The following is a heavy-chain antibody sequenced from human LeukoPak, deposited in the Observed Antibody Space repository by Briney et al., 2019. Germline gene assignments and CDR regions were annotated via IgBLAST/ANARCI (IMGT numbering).Heavy chain of an antibody. CDR2: ISNDASST. CDR1: GFIFTNYG. Sequence: GGSLRLSCAASGFIFTNYGMSWVRQAPGKGLVWVSRISNDASSTTYADSVKGRFTISRDNTKNTLYLQMNSLRAEDTAVYYCAVGDNPGALDYWGQGTLVTVSS. V-gene: IGHV3-74*01. CDR3: AVGDNPGALDY. J-gene: IGHJ4*02. D-gene: IGHD1-14*01.